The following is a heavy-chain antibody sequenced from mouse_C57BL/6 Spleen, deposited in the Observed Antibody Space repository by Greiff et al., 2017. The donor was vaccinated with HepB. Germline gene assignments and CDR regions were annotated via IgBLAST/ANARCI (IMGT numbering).Heavy chain of an antibody. D-gene: IGHD2-5*01. CDR3: ARHVVTRYFDV. Sequence: VESGGDLVKPGGSLKLSCAASGFTFSSYGLSWVRQTPDKRLEWVATISSGGSYTSYPDSVTGRFTISRDNAKTTLYLQRSSLKSEDTAMYYCARHVVTRYFDVWGTGTTVTVSS. CDR1: GFTFSSYG. J-gene: IGHJ1*03. V-gene: IGHV5-6*01. CDR2: ISSGGSYT.